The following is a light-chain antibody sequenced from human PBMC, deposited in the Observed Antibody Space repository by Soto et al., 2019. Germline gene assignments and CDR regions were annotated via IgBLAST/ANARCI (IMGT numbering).Light chain of an antibody. V-gene: IGKV1-5*03. CDR1: QSISSW. J-gene: IGKJ1*01. Sequence: DIHMTQSPSTLSASVGDRVTITCRASQSISSWLAWYQQKPGKAPNLLIYKTSSLESGVPSRFSGSGSGTEFPLTISSLQPDDFATYYCQHYNDYSWTFGQGTKVEIK. CDR3: QHYNDYSWT. CDR2: KTS.